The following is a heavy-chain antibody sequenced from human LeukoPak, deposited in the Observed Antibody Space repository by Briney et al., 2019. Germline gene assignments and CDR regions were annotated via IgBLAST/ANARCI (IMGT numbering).Heavy chain of an antibody. CDR3: ASINYGDYGMDV. Sequence: GGSLRLSCTVSGFTVSSNSMSWVRQAPGKGLEWVSFIYSDNTHYSDSVKGRFTISRDNAKNSLYLQMNSLRAEDTAVYYCASINYGDYGMDVWGKGTTVTISS. D-gene: IGHD4-17*01. CDR1: GFTVSSNS. V-gene: IGHV3-53*01. J-gene: IGHJ6*04. CDR2: IYSDNT.